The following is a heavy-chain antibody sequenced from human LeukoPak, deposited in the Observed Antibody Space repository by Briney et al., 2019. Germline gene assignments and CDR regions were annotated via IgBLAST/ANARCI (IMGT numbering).Heavy chain of an antibody. D-gene: IGHD1-26*01. CDR2: IYWDDDI. CDR3: AHRGFSGSYHFDY. CDR1: GFSLTTSGVG. V-gene: IGHV2-5*02. J-gene: IGHJ4*02. Sequence: SGPTLANPTQTLTLTCTFSGFSLTTSGVGVGWIRQPPGKALEWLALIYWDDDIHYSPSLKSRLTITKAASKNQVVLTLINMDPVDTATYYCAHRGFSGSYHFDYWGQGALVTVSS.